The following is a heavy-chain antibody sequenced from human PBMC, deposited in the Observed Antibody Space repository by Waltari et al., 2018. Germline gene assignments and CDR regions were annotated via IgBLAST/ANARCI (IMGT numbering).Heavy chain of an antibody. CDR2: IYTSGST. CDR1: GGSISSYY. D-gene: IGHD6-13*01. Sequence: QVQLQESGPGLVKPSETLSLTCTVSGGSISSYYWSWIRQPPGKGLEWIGYIYTSGSTNYNPSLKSRVTISVDTSKNQFSLKLSSVTAADTAVYYCASFSFIAGGVDYWGQGTLVTVSS. CDR3: ASFSFIAGGVDY. V-gene: IGHV4-4*09. J-gene: IGHJ4*02.